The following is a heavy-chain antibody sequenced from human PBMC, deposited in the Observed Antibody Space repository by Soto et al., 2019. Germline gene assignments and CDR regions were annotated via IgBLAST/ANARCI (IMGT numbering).Heavy chain of an antibody. V-gene: IGHV4-4*07. Sequence: PSETLSLTCTVSGGSISSYYWSWIRQPAGKGLEWIGRIYTSGSTNYNPSLKSRVTMSVDTSKNQFSLKLSSVTAADTAVYYCEHDGGTAAADYYYGMDGWGQGTKVTVS. CDR3: EHDGGTAAADYYYGMDG. CDR2: IYTSGST. CDR1: GGSISSYY. D-gene: IGHD6-13*01. J-gene: IGHJ6*02.